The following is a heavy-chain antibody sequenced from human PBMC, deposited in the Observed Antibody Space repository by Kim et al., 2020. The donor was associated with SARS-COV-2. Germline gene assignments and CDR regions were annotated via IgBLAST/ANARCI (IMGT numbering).Heavy chain of an antibody. D-gene: IGHD4-17*01. J-gene: IGHJ4*02. CDR3: ARGPGDYGLYYFDY. V-gene: IGHV1-69*01. Sequence: EQKFQGRVTITADESTSTAYMELSSLRSEDTAVYYCARGPGDYGLYYFDYWGQGTLVTVSS.